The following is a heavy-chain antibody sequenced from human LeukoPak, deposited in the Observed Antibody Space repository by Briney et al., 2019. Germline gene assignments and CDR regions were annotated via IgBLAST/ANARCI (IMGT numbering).Heavy chain of an antibody. CDR1: GGSLSAFY. J-gene: IGHJ6*03. CDR2: IYTSGST. V-gene: IGHV4-4*07. Sequence: SETLSLTCSVSGGSLSAFYWTWIRQPAGKRLEWIGRIYTSGSTNYNPSLKSRVTMSVDTSKNQFSLKLSSVTAADTAVYYCARDIGYCSSTSCYRLHYYYYYMDVWGKGTTVTVSS. D-gene: IGHD2-2*02. CDR3: ARDIGYCSSTSCYRLHYYYYYMDV.